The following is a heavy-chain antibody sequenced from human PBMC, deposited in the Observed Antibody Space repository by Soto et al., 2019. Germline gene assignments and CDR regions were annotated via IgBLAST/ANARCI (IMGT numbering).Heavy chain of an antibody. CDR3: ARDSHLRYSSSWYGNWFDP. Sequence: GGSLRLSCAASGFTFSSYSMNWVRQAPGKGLEWVSSISSSSSYIYYADSVKGRFTISRDNAKNSLYLQMNSLRAEDTAVYYCARDSHLRYSSSWYGNWFDPWGQGTLVTVSS. CDR2: ISSSSSYI. CDR1: GFTFSSYS. V-gene: IGHV3-21*01. J-gene: IGHJ5*02. D-gene: IGHD6-13*01.